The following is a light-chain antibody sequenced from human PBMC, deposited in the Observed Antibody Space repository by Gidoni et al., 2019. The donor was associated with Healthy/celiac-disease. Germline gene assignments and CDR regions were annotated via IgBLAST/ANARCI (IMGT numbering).Light chain of an antibody. J-gene: IGKJ2*03. Sequence: DIVMTQAPDSLDVSLVERATISCKSSQSVLYSSNNKNFLAWYQQKPGQPPKLLMSWASTRESGVPDRFSCSWSGTYFTLTISSLQAEDVAVSSCQPYHSTPPSFGPGTKLEIK. CDR2: WAS. CDR3: QPYHSTPPS. CDR1: QSVLYSSNNKNF. V-gene: IGKV4-1*01.